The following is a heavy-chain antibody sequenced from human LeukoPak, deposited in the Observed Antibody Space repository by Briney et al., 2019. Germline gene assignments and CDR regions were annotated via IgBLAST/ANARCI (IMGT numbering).Heavy chain of an antibody. V-gene: IGHV3-53*01. CDR2: IYSGDST. J-gene: IGHJ4*02. CDR3: ARDSYRSSTSCYDY. D-gene: IGHD2-2*01. Sequence: PGGTLRRYCGGSGFSVSSNFMSWVRQAPGKGLEWVSVIYSGDSTYYADSVKGRFTISRDNSKNTLYLQMNSLRAEDTAMYYCARDSYRSSTSCYDYWGQGTLVTVSS. CDR1: GFSVSSNF.